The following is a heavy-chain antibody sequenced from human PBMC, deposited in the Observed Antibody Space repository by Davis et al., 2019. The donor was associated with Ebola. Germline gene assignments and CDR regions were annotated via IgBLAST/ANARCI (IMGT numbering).Heavy chain of an antibody. J-gene: IGHJ6*04. CDR3: ARDKVSARSGWYVDYYYGMDV. CDR1: GYSISRGFS. Sequence: SETLSLTCTVSGYSISRGFSWGWIRQPPGKGLEWLGSIYHSGSTNYNPSLKSRVTISVDTSKNQFSLKLSSVTAADTAVYYCARDKVSARSGWYVDYYYGMDVWGKGTTVTVSS. CDR2: IYHSGST. V-gene: IGHV4-38-2*02. D-gene: IGHD6-19*01.